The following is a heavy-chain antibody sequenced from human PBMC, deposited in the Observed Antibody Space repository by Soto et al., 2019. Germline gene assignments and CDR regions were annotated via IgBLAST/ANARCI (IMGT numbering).Heavy chain of an antibody. Sequence: ASVKVSCKASGYTFTSYYMHWVRQAPGQGLEWMGIINPSGGSTSYAQKFQGRVTMTRDTSTSTVYMELSSLRSEDTAVYYCARDHGMFLSYYYYGMDVWGQGTTVTVSS. V-gene: IGHV1-46*01. CDR1: GYTFTSYY. J-gene: IGHJ6*02. CDR2: INPSGGST. CDR3: ARDHGMFLSYYYYGMDV. D-gene: IGHD3-10*02.